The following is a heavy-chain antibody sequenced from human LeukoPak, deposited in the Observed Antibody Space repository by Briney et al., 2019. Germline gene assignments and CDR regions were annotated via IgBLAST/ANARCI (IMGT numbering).Heavy chain of an antibody. CDR1: GFTFSSYA. J-gene: IGHJ4*02. Sequence: PGRSLRLSCAASGFTFSSYAMHWVRQAPGKGLEWVAVISYDGSNKYYADSVKGRFTISRDNAKNSLYLQMNSLRAGDTAAYYCARDTGDDSSGYYSDPFDYWGQGTLVTVSS. CDR2: ISYDGSNK. CDR3: ARDTGDDSSGYYSDPFDY. D-gene: IGHD3-22*01. V-gene: IGHV3-30-3*01.